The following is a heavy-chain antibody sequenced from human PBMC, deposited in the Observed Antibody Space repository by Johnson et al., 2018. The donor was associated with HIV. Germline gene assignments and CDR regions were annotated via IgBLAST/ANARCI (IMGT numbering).Heavy chain of an antibody. Sequence: VQLVESGGGLVQPGRSLRLSCAASGFTFDYYAMHWVRQAPGKGLEWVSGISWNSGSTYYADSVKGRFTISRDNSKNTLYLQMNSLRAEDTAVYYCARPLGGAFDIWGQGTMVTVSS. CDR3: ARPLGGAFDI. D-gene: IGHD3-10*01. CDR1: GFTFDYYA. J-gene: IGHJ3*02. V-gene: IGHV3-9*01. CDR2: ISWNSGST.